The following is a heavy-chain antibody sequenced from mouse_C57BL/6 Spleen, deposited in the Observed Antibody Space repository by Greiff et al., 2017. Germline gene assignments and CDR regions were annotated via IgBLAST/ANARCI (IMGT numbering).Heavy chain of an antibody. CDR2: ISDGGSYT. CDR3: ARGNDYDYYAMDY. V-gene: IGHV5-4*03. J-gene: IGHJ4*01. D-gene: IGHD2-4*01. CDR1: GFTFSSYA. Sequence: EVKVVESGGGLVKPGGSLKLSCAASGFTFSSYAMSWVRQTPEKRLEWVATISDGGSYTYYPDNVKGRFTISRDNAKNNLYLQMSHLKSEDTAMYYCARGNDYDYYAMDYWGQGTSGTVAS.